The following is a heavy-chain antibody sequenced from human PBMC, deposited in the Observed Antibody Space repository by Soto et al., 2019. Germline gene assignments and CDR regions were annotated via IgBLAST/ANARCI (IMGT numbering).Heavy chain of an antibody. CDR1: GASISSDANF. CDR3: ARGSFSSSSSWFDP. D-gene: IGHD6-6*01. Sequence: TLAATGPVSGASISSDANFWSWIRQLPGRGLEWIGYISYTGRTYYTPSLNSRLTISLDTSKNLFSLRLSAVTAADTAVYFCARGSFSSSSSWFDPWGQGTLVTVSS. J-gene: IGHJ5*02. V-gene: IGHV4-31*03. CDR2: ISYTGRT.